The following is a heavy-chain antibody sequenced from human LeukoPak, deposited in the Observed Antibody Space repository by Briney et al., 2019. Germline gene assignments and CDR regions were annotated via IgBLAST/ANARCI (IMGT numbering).Heavy chain of an antibody. CDR1: GVTFSSYG. D-gene: IGHD5-24*01. Sequence: GGSLRLSCAASGVTFSSYGMHWVPQAPGKGLEWVAFIRYDGSNKYYTDSVKSRFTVSRDNSKNTLYLQINSLRDEDTAVYYCAKDDAWLQYNDWGQGTLVTVSS. CDR2: IRYDGSNK. CDR3: AKDDAWLQYND. J-gene: IGHJ4*02. V-gene: IGHV3-30*02.